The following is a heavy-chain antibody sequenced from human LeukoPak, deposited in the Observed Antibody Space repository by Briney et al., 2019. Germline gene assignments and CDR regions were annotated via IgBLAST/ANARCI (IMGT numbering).Heavy chain of an antibody. CDR1: GFTFSSYA. J-gene: IGHJ4*02. CDR2: ISYDGSNK. CDR3: ARDRQQLVLGYFDY. D-gene: IGHD6-6*01. V-gene: IGHV3-30*04. Sequence: GGSLILSCAASGFTFSSYAMHWVRQAPGKGLEWVAVISYDGSNKYYADSVKGRFTISRDNSKNTLYLQMNSLRAEDTAVYYCARDRQQLVLGYFDYWGQGTLVTVSS.